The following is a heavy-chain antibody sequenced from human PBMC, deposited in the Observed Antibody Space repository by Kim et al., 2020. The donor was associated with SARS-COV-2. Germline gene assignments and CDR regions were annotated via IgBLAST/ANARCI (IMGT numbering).Heavy chain of an antibody. CDR2: IIPIFGTA. CDR1: GGTFSSYA. D-gene: IGHD3-3*01. V-gene: IGHV1-69*13. J-gene: IGHJ6*02. CDR3: AGGHTYYDFWSGYPSNTGYGMDV. Sequence: SVKVSCKASGGTFSSYAISWVRQAPGQGLEWMGGIIPIFGTANYAQKFQGRVTITADESTSTAYMELSSLRSEDTAVYYCAGGHTYYDFWSGYPSNTGYGMDVWGQGTTVAVSS.